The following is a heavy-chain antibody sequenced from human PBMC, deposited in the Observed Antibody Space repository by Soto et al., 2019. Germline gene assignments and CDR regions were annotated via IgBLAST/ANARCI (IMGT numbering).Heavy chain of an antibody. CDR1: GGSISSGDYY. V-gene: IGHV4-30-4*01. D-gene: IGHD4-17*01. CDR3: ARDTGDYVYYYYGMDV. Sequence: PSETLSLTCTVSGGSISSGDYYWSWIRQPPGKGMEWIGYIYYSGSTYYNPSLKSRVTISVDTSKNQFSLKLSSVTAADTAVYYCARDTGDYVYYYYGMDVWGQGTTVTAP. CDR2: IYYSGST. J-gene: IGHJ6*02.